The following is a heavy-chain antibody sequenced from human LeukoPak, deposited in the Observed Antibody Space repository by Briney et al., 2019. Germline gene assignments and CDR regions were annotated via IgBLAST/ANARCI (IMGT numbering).Heavy chain of an antibody. D-gene: IGHD3-22*01. Sequence: SETLSLTCTVSGGSISSSSYYWVWIRQPPGKGLEWIGSIYYSGNTYYNPSLKSRVSISLDTSKNQFSLKLSSVTAADTAVYYCARRYYYDSSGRDPFDCWGQGTLSPSPQ. J-gene: IGHJ4*02. V-gene: IGHV4-39*01. CDR1: GGSISSSSYY. CDR3: ARRYYYDSSGRDPFDC. CDR2: IYYSGNT.